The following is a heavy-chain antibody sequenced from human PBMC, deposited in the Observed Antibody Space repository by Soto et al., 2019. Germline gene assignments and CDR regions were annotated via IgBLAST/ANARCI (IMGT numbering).Heavy chain of an antibody. CDR2: ITPSSGNI. V-gene: IGHV1-8*01. Sequence: ASVESSCKVSCTTCTTYDINWVGQPPGRGLGWMGGITPSSGNIGYAQRFQGRVTMTRDTAIRTAYMEVSSLRSDDTAVYYFARRRASGSYYLLAYRTQGTLVTVSS. D-gene: IGHD3-10*01. CDR1: CTTCTTYD. CDR3: ARRRASGSYYLLAY. J-gene: IGHJ4*02.